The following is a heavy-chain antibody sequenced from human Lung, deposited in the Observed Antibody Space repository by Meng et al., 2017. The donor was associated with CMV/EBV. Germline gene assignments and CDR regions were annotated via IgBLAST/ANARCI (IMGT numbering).Heavy chain of an antibody. V-gene: IGHV3-49*04. J-gene: IGHJ6*02. D-gene: IGHD6-19*01. CDR3: ARGTYISGWYYYYYYYAMDV. CDR1: GFTFSNST. Sequence: SLRLXCTASGFTFSNSTMSCVRQAPGKGLEWVGFIRSKAFGGTTEYAESVKGRFTISRDDSKGIACLQMNSLKVQDTAVYYCARGTYISGWYYYYYYYAMDVWXQGTTVTVSS. CDR2: IRSKAFGGTT.